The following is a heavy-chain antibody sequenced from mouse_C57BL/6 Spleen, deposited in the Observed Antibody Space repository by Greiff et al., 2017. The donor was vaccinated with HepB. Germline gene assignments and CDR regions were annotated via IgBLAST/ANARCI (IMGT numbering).Heavy chain of an antibody. V-gene: IGHV14-4*01. D-gene: IGHD1-1*01. J-gene: IGHJ3*01. Sequence: EVQLQQSGAELVRPGASVKLSCTASGFNIKDDYMHWVKQRPEQGLEWIGWIDPENGDTEYASKFQGKATITADTSSNTAYLQLSSLTSEDTAVYYCTRAGSSSPWFAYWGQGTLVTVSA. CDR2: IDPENGDT. CDR1: GFNIKDDY. CDR3: TRAGSSSPWFAY.